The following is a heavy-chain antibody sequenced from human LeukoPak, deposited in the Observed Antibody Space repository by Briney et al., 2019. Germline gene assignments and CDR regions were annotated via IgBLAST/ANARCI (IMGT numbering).Heavy chain of an antibody. D-gene: IGHD5-24*01. J-gene: IGHJ4*02. CDR3: ATFELDGYNLV. CDR2: ISAYNGNT. V-gene: IGHV1-18*01. Sequence: ASVKVSCKASGYTFTSYGISWVRQAPGQGLEWMGWISAYNGNTNSAQKFQGRVTFTRNTSISTAYMELNNLRSDDTAVYYCATFELDGYNLVWGQGTLVTVSS. CDR1: GYTFTSYG.